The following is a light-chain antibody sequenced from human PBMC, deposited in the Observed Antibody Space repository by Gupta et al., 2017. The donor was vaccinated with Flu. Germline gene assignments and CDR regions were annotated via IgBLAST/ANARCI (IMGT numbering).Light chain of an antibody. J-gene: IGLJ1*01. CDR2: DNS. V-gene: IGLV3-21*02. CDR3: QVWDDNSDHIYV. CDR1: NIGFKS. Sequence: SYVVTQPPSVSMAPGQPARITCGGNNIGFKSVHWYQQKPGQAPVLVVFDNSDRPSGIPERFSGSNSGNTATLTISRVEAGDEADYYCQVWDDNSDHIYVFGSGTKVTVL.